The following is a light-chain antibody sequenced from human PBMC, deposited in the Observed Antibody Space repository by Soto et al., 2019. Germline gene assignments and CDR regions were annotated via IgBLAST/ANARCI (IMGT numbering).Light chain of an antibody. Sequence: DIQMTQSPSSLSASVGDRVTITCRASQSIGKHLIWYQQKPGKAPKLLIYDASDLETGVPSRFSGSGSGTGFTFTISSLQPEDFATYYCQQYESLPLTFGQGTRLEIK. CDR3: QQYESLPLT. CDR1: QSIGKH. V-gene: IGKV1-33*01. J-gene: IGKJ5*01. CDR2: DAS.